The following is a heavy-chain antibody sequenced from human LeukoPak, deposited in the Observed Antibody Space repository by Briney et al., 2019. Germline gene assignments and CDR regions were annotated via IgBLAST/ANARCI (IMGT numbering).Heavy chain of an antibody. Sequence: GASVKVSCKASGYTFTSYGISWVRQAPGQGLEWMGWISAYNGNTNYAQKLQGRVTMTTDTSTSTAYMELRSLRSDDTAVYYCARAPRKQWLARPDYWGQGTLVTVSS. D-gene: IGHD6-19*01. CDR1: GYTFTSYG. CDR3: ARAPRKQWLARPDY. J-gene: IGHJ4*02. CDR2: ISAYNGNT. V-gene: IGHV1-18*01.